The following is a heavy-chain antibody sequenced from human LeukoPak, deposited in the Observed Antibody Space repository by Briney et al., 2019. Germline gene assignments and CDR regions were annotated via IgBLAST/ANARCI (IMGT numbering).Heavy chain of an antibody. CDR1: GGSISSGGYY. J-gene: IGHJ5*02. CDR2: IYYSGST. D-gene: IGHD6-13*01. Sequence: SQTLSLTCTVSGGSISSGGYYWSWIRQHPGKGLEWIGYIYYSGSTYYNPSLKSRVTISVDTSKNQFSLKLSSVTAADAAVYYCARDLEGPTAAGTRYNWFDPWGQGTLVTVSS. CDR3: ARDLEGPTAAGTRYNWFDP. V-gene: IGHV4-31*03.